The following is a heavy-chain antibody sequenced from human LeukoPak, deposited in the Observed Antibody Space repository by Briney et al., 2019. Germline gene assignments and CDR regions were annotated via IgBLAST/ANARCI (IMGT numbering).Heavy chain of an antibody. CDR3: ARVLDGGYPVWDC. D-gene: IGHD5-12*01. CDR1: GYTFTGYY. V-gene: IGHV1-2*02. Sequence: GASVKVSCKASGYTFTGYYMHWVRQAPGQGLGWMGWINPNSGVTNYAQKFQGRVTMTRDPSISTAYMELSRLRSDDTAVYYCARVLDGGYPVWDCWGQGTLVTVSS. J-gene: IGHJ4*02. CDR2: INPNSGVT.